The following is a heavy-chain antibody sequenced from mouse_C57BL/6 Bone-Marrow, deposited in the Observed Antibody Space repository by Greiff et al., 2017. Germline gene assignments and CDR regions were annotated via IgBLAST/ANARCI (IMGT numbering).Heavy chain of an antibody. CDR2: IDPSDCYT. J-gene: IGHJ3*01. V-gene: IGHV1-50*01. CDR3: VRAEFAY. Sequence: VKLVESGAELVKPGTSVKLSCKASGYTFTSYWMQWVKQRPGQGLEWIGEIDPSDCYTNYNPKFKGKATLTVDTSSSTAYMRLSSLTPEDSAVYYCVRAEFAYWGQGTLVTVSA. CDR1: GYTFTSYW.